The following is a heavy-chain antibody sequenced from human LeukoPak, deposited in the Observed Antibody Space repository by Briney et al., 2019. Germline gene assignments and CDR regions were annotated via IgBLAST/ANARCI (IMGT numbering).Heavy chain of an antibody. CDR3: AKEQVSVGPYFDY. Sequence: GGSLRLSCVASGFRFSSYWMSWVRQAPGKGLEWVSAISGSGGSTYYADSVKGRFTISRDNSKNTLYLQMNSLRAEDTAVYYCAKEQVSVGPYFDYWGQGTLVTVSS. V-gene: IGHV3-23*01. CDR1: GFRFSSYW. J-gene: IGHJ4*02. D-gene: IGHD1-26*01. CDR2: ISGSGGST.